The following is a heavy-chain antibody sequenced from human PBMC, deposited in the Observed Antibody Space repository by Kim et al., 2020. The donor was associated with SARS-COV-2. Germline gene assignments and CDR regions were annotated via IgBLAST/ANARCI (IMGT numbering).Heavy chain of an antibody. J-gene: IGHJ6*02. Sequence: SETLSLTCTVSGGSVSSGSYYWSWIRQPPGKGLEWIGYIYYSGSTNYNPSLKSRVTISVDTSKNQFSLKLSSVTAADTAVYYCARGTVLRFLEWKGLHEYYYGMDVWGQGTTVTVSS. V-gene: IGHV4-61*01. CDR3: ARGTVLRFLEWKGLHEYYYGMDV. CDR1: GGSVSSGSYY. CDR2: IYYSGST. D-gene: IGHD3-3*01.